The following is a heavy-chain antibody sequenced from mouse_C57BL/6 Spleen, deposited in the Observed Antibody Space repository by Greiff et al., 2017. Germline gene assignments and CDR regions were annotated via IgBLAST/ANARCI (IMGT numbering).Heavy chain of an antibody. J-gene: IGHJ2*03. D-gene: IGHD3-3*01. CDR3: ARRKGRFDY. CDR2: IHPNSGST. Sequence: QVQLQQPGAELVKPGASVKLSCKASGYTFTSYWMHWVKQRPGRGLEWIGMIHPNSGSTNYNEKFKSKATLTVDKSSSTAYMQLSSLTSEDAAVYCCARRKGRFDYWGQGTSLTVSA. CDR1: GYTFTSYW. V-gene: IGHV1-64*01.